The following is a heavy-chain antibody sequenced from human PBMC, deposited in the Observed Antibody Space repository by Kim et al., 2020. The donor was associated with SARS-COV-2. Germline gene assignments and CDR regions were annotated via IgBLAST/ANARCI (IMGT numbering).Heavy chain of an antibody. CDR3: ARCGLYSGYDSEPYFDY. V-gene: IGHV3-53*01. D-gene: IGHD5-12*01. Sequence: VKRRFTISRDNSKNTLYLQMNSLRAEDTAVYYCARCGLYSGYDSEPYFDYWGQGTLVTVSS. J-gene: IGHJ4*02.